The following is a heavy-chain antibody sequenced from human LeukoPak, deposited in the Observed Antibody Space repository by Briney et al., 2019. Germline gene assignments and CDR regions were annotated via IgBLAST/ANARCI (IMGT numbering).Heavy chain of an antibody. J-gene: IGHJ5*02. CDR1: GGSISSSSYY. D-gene: IGHD3-9*01. CDR2: IYYSGST. CDR3: ARRWIYFGWLHNWFDP. Sequence: KPSETLSLTCTVSGGSISSSSYYWGWIRQPPGKGLEWIGNIYYSGSTSYNPSLKSRVTISVDTSKNQFSLKLSSVTAADTAVYYCARRWIYFGWLHNWFDPWGQGTLVTVSS. V-gene: IGHV4-39*07.